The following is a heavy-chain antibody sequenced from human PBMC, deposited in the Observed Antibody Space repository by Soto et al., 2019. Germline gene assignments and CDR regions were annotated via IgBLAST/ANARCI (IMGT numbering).Heavy chain of an antibody. V-gene: IGHV1-8*01. D-gene: IGHD3-22*01. J-gene: IGHJ6*02. CDR2: MNPNSGNT. CDR1: GFTFTSYD. CDR3: ARIPSYDTSGPLDYYYGMDV. Sequence: ASVKVSCKASGFTFTSYDIGWVRQASGQGLEWMGWMNPNSGNTGYAQKFQGRVTMTRNTAIGTAYMELSSLRSEDTAVYYCARIPSYDTSGPLDYYYGMDVWGPGTTVTVS.